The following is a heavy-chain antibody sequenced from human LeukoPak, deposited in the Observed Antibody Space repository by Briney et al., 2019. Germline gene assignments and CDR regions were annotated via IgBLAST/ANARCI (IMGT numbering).Heavy chain of an antibody. CDR3: ASAARGPIRYFGY. Sequence: SETLSLTCTVSGGSISSCYWSCIRQPPGKGLEWIGYIYYSGSTSYNPSLQSRVTISVDMSKNQFSLKLSTVTAADTAVYYCASAARGPIRYFGYWGPGALVTVSS. CDR1: GGSISSCY. J-gene: IGHJ4*02. V-gene: IGHV4-59*01. CDR2: IYYSGST. D-gene: IGHD3-9*01.